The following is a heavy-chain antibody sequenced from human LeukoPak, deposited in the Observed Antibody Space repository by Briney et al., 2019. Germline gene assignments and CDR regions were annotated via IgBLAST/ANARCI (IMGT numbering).Heavy chain of an antibody. V-gene: IGHV4-4*07. CDR3: ASESGSGQADH. CDR1: GGSIGSYY. D-gene: IGHD6-19*01. J-gene: IGHJ4*02. Sequence: SETLSLTCTVSGGSIGSYYWSWIRQPAGKGLEWIGRIYTSGSTNYNPSLKSRVTMSVDTSKNQFSLKLSSMTATDTAVYYCASESGSGQADHWGQGTLVIVSS. CDR2: IYTSGST.